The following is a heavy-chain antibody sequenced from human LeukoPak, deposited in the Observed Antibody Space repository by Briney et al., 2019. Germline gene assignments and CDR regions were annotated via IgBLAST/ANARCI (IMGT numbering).Heavy chain of an antibody. CDR2: IRSTPDGGAT. CDR1: GFTFISSW. V-gene: IGHV3-15*01. CDR3: ATDLHFGYCTATSCANY. Sequence: GGSLRLSCAASGFTFISSWMTWVRQAPGKGPEWVGRIRSTPDGGATDYAAPVKGRFTISRDDSKNTLYLQMSSLRTEDTAVYYCATDLHFGYCTATSCANYWGQGTLVTVCS. J-gene: IGHJ4*02. D-gene: IGHD2-2*03.